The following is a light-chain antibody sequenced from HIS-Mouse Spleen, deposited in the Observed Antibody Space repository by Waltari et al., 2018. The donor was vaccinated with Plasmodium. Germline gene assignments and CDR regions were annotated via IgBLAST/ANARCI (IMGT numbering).Light chain of an antibody. CDR1: ALPTKY. J-gene: IGLJ3*02. V-gene: IGLV3-10*01. CDR2: EDS. Sequence: SYELTQPPSVSVSPGQTARITCSGDALPTKYAYWYQQKSGQAPVLVIYEDSKRPSGIPVGFSCSSSGTMATWTISGAQVEDEADYYCYSTDSSGNHRVFGGGTKLTVL. CDR3: YSTDSSGNHRV.